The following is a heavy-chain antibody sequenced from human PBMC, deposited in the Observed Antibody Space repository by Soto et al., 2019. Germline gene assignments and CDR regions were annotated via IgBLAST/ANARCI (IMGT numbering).Heavy chain of an antibody. J-gene: IGHJ4*02. CDR1: TFTFSTYA. CDR2: ISARGGNT. V-gene: IGHV3-23*01. CDR3: ATGDTSAYYFMFY. Sequence: GGSLRLSCAASTFTFSTYALSWVRQAPGRGLEWVSSISARGGNTHYADSVKGRFTISRDNSKDTLYLQMNSLGAEDTAVYYCATGDTSAYYFMFYWGQGALVTVSS. D-gene: IGHD3-22*01.